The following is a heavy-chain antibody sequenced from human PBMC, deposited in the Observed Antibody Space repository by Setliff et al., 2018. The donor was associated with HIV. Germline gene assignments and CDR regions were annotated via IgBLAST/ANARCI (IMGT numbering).Heavy chain of an antibody. CDR1: GFTFSSYW. D-gene: IGHD3-10*01. CDR2: IKQDGSEK. J-gene: IGHJ3*02. V-gene: IGHV3-7*01. Sequence: PGGSLRLSCAASGFTFSSYWMSWVRQAPGKGLEWVANIKQDGSEKYYADSVKGRFTISRDNAKSTVYLQMGSLSADDTAVYYCARGGFNHAFDIWGQGTMVTVSS. CDR3: ARGGFNHAFDI.